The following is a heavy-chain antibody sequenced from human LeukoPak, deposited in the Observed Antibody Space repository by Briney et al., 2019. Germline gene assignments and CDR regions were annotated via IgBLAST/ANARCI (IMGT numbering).Heavy chain of an antibody. CDR1: GGSISSYY. CDR3: ARHRHGDYGWFDP. V-gene: IGHV4-59*08. J-gene: IGHJ5*02. Sequence: PSETLSLTCTVSGGSISSYYWSWIRRPPGKGLEWIGYIYYSGSTNYNPSLKSRVTISVDTSKNQFSLKLSSVTAADTAVYYCARHRHGDYGWFDPWGQGTLVTVSS. CDR2: IYYSGST. D-gene: IGHD4-17*01.